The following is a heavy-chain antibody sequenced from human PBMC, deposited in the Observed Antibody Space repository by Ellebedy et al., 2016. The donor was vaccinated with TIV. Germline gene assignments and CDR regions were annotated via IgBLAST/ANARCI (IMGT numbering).Heavy chain of an antibody. CDR2: ISGYDGVT. D-gene: IGHD2-2*01. CDR1: GLTLNNYA. Sequence: PGGSLRLSCAASGLTLNNYAMSRVRQSPAKGLEWVSTISGYDGVTGYADSVKGRFTISRDDSKNTLYLQMNSLRAEDTAVYYCARLVHDATYWGQGTLVTVSS. CDR3: ARLVHDATY. J-gene: IGHJ4*02. V-gene: IGHV3-23*01.